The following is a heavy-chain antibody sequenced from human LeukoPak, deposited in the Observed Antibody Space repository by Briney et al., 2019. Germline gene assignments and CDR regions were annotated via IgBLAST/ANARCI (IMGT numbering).Heavy chain of an antibody. CDR2: IYYSGNT. J-gene: IGHJ1*01. D-gene: IGHD3-10*01. CDR1: GGSISSSNYY. Sequence: SETLSLTCTVSGGSISSSNYYWGWSRQPPGEGLEWIGSIYYSGNTYYNPSLKSRVTISVDTSKNQFSLRLSSVTAADTAMYYCVTTGSWGQGTLVTVSS. CDR3: VTTGS. V-gene: IGHV4-39*01.